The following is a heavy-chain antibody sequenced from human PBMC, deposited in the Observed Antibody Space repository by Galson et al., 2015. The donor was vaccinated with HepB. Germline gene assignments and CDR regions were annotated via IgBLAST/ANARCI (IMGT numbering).Heavy chain of an antibody. J-gene: IGHJ4*02. CDR3: AKGGLTGTSRGGYFDH. CDR2: ISGSGETT. CDR1: GFTFSSYA. Sequence: SLRLSCAASGFTFSSYAMSWVRQAPGKGLKWVSGISGSGETTNYADSVKGRFTISRDNSKNTVYLQMNSLRAEDTAVYYCAKGGLTGTSRGGYFDHWGQGTLVTVSS. D-gene: IGHD1-20*01. V-gene: IGHV3-23*01.